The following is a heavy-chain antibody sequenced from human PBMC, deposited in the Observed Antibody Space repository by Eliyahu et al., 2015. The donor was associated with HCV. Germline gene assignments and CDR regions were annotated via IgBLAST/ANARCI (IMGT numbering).Heavy chain of an antibody. CDR1: GFTFRPXS. J-gene: IGHJ4*02. V-gene: IGHV3-48*01. CDR3: ARDDPTVTSGIDY. CDR2: ISSASTTI. Sequence: EVQLVESGGGLVQPGGSLRLSCTGXGFTFRPXSMNWVRQAPGGGLGWVSYISSASTTIYYADSVKGRFTISRDDAKNSLFLQMSSLTAEDTAVYFCARDDPTVTSGIDYWGQGTLVTVSS. D-gene: IGHD4-17*01.